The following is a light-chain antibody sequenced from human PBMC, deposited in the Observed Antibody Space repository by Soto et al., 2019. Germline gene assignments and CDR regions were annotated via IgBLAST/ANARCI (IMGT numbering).Light chain of an antibody. J-gene: IGKJ2*01. CDR2: DAS. CDR1: QSVDSY. Sequence: EVVLTQSPATLSLSPGERATLSCRASQSVDSYLAWYQQKPGQAPRLLIYDASTRATGIPVRFSGSGSGTDFTLTISSLEPEDFAVYYCQQRSNWPPYTFGQGTKLEIK. V-gene: IGKV3-11*01. CDR3: QQRSNWPPYT.